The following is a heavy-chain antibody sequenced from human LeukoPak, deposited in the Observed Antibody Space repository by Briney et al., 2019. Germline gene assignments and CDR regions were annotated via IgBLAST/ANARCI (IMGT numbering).Heavy chain of an antibody. CDR3: ARDGGPFDS. V-gene: IGHV3-7*01. D-gene: IGHD3-16*01. J-gene: IGHJ4*02. CDR2: INQDGSYK. CDR1: GVTFRSYL. Sequence: GWTLRLSCAASGVTFRSYLMSWVRQAPGKGPNQVANINQDGSYKYYVDSLKGRFTIPRDNAKNSLYLQTDSLRAHDTAVYYCARDGGPFDSWGQGTLVTVSS.